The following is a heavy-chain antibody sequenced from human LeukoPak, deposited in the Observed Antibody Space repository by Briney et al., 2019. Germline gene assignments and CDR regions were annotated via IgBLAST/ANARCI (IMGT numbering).Heavy chain of an antibody. D-gene: IGHD3-16*01. J-gene: IGHJ4*02. V-gene: IGHV4-59*01. Sequence: SETLSLTCTVSGGSIITYFWSWIRQPPGKGLEWIGYIYYSGNSNYNPSLRSRVTISLDTSKNQFSLKLNSVAAADSAVYFCASDWAPGQGRMFDHWGQGTLVTVSS. CDR3: ASDWAPGQGRMFDH. CDR1: GGSIITYF. CDR2: IYYSGNS.